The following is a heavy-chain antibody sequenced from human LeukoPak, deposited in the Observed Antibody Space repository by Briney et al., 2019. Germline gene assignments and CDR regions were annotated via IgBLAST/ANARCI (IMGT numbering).Heavy chain of an antibody. Sequence: SQTLSLTCAVSGGSISSGGYSWGWIRQPPGKGLGWIGYIYHSASTYYNPSLKSRVTISVDRSKNQFSLKLSSVTAADTAVYYCARETNGVVDYWGQGTLVTVSS. J-gene: IGHJ4*02. CDR1: GGSISSGGYS. CDR3: ARETNGVVDY. CDR2: IYHSAST. V-gene: IGHV4-30-2*01. D-gene: IGHD2-8*01.